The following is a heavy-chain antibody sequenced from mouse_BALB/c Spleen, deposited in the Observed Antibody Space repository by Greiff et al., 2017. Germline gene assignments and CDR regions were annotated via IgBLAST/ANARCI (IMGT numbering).Heavy chain of an antibody. D-gene: IGHD2-14*01. CDR2: ISYSGST. CDR1: GYSITSDYA. V-gene: IGHV3-2*02. Sequence: EVQLQESGPGLVKPSQSLSLTCTVTGYSITSDYAWNWIRQFPGNKLEWMGYISYSGSTSYNPSLKSRISITRDTSKNQFFLQLNSVTTEDTATYYCARMGRYDRFAYWGQGTLVTVSA. CDR3: ARMGRYDRFAY. J-gene: IGHJ3*01.